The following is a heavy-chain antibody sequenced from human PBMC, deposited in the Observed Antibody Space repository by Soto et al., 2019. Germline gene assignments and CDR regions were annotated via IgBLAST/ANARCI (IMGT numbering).Heavy chain of an antibody. CDR1: GYPVTAYY. CDR2: LNPATGAA. J-gene: IGHJ3*02. CDR3: ARGGGVGVAGSAAFDM. D-gene: IGHD3-3*01. V-gene: IGHV1-2*02. Sequence: QLHLVQSGAVVKKPGASVTVSCSASGYPVTAYYMHWVRQAPGRGLEWMGGLNPATGAAKYTQTFKGRVPMTRDTPTSTVFMELRGLTSGDTAVFYCARGGGVGVAGSAAFDMWGQGTLVTVSS.